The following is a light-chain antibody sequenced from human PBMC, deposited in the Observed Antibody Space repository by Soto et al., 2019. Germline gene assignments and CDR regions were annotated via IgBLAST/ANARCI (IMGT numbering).Light chain of an antibody. J-gene: IGKJ1*01. Sequence: IVMTQSPATLSVSPGERAILSCRASQSISINLAWYQQKPGQAPRLLIYAASNRATGVPARFSGSWSGTEFTLTISSLQPDDFATYYCQHYNSYSEAFGQGTKVDIK. CDR2: AAS. CDR1: QSISIN. CDR3: QHYNSYSEA. V-gene: IGKV3-15*01.